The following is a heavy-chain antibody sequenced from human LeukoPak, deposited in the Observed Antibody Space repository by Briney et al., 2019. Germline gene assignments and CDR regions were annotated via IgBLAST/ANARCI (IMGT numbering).Heavy chain of an antibody. J-gene: IGHJ6*02. CDR2: IIPIFGTA. CDR1: GGTFSIYA. D-gene: IGHD4-17*01. Sequence: SVNVSFTASGGTFSIYAISWVRQAPGQGLEWMGGIIPIFGTANYAQKFQGRVTITADESTSTAYMELSSLRSEDTAVYYCARDRDGDYKSYYYYYGMDVWGQGTTVTVSS. CDR3: ARDRDGDYKSYYYYYGMDV. V-gene: IGHV1-69*13.